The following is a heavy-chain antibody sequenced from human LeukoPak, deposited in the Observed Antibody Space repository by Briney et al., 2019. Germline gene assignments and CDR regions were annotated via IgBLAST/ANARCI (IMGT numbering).Heavy chain of an antibody. CDR3: ARLNQAVAGTYYFDY. Sequence: GGSLRLSCAASGFTFSSYGMHWVRQAPGKGLEWVAVIWYDGSNKYYADSVKGRFTISRDNSKNTLYLQMNGLRAEDTAVYYCARLNQAVAGTYYFDYWAREPWSPSPQ. J-gene: IGHJ4*02. CDR1: GFTFSSYG. V-gene: IGHV3-33*01. D-gene: IGHD6-19*01. CDR2: IWYDGSNK.